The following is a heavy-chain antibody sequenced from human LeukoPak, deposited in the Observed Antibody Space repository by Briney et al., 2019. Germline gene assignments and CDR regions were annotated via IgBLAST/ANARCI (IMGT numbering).Heavy chain of an antibody. CDR1: GYTFTSYA. V-gene: IGHV1-3*01. Sequence: GASVKVSCKASGYTFTSYAMHWVRQAPGQRLEWMGWINAANGNTKYSQEFQGRVTITRDTSASTAYMELSSLRSDDTAVYYCARGIPGGHSGLIDYWGQGTLVTVSS. CDR3: ARGIPGGHSGLIDY. J-gene: IGHJ4*02. D-gene: IGHD6-19*01. CDR2: INAANGNT.